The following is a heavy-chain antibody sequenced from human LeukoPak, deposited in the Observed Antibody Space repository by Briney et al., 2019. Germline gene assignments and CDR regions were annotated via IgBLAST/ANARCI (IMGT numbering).Heavy chain of an antibody. CDR1: GFTFSSYA. D-gene: IGHD3-22*01. V-gene: IGHV3-23*01. CDR2: ISGSGGST. Sequence: GGSLRPSCAASGFTFSSYAMSWVRQAPGKGLEWVSAISGSGGSTYYADSVKGRFTISRDNSKNTLYLQMNSLRAEDTAVYYCAKDRGSYYYDSSGYHWGQGTLVTVSS. CDR3: AKDRGSYYYDSSGYH. J-gene: IGHJ5*02.